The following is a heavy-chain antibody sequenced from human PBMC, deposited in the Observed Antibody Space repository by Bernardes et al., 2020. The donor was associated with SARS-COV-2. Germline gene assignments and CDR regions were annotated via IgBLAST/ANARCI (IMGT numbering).Heavy chain of an antibody. V-gene: IGHV3-73*01. CDR1: GFNFSGSA. CDR2: IRSKPKGYAT. CDR3: TGDYLY. D-gene: IGHD4-17*01. J-gene: IGHJ4*02. Sequence: GSLRLSCAASGFNFSGSAIQWVRQPSGKGLEWIGRIRSKPKGYATTYAASLKGRFVISRDDSRNTAYLQIHSLKTEDTAVYYCTGDYLYWDQGTLVSVSS.